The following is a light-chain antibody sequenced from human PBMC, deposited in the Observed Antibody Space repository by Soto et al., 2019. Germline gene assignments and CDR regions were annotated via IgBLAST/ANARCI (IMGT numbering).Light chain of an antibody. CDR2: EVS. CDR1: ISDVGAYNL. J-gene: IGLJ1*01. Sequence: QSALTQPASVSGSPGQSITISCTGTISDVGAYNLVSWYQHHPDKAPKLMISEVSNRPSGVSDRFSGCKSGNTAALSISGLQAEDKADYYGVSRTTTPFVFGTGTKLT. CDR3: VSRTTTPFV. V-gene: IGLV2-14*01.